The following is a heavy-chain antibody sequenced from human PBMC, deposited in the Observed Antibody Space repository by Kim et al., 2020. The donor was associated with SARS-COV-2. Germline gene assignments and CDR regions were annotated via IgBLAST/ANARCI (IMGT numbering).Heavy chain of an antibody. D-gene: IGHD6-13*01. CDR3: ARDQYSSSWYSRWFDP. Sequence: PSLKSRVTTSVDTSKNQFSLKLSSVTAADPAVYYCARDQYSSSWYSRWFDPWGQGTLVTVSS. V-gene: IGHV4-59*01. J-gene: IGHJ5*02.